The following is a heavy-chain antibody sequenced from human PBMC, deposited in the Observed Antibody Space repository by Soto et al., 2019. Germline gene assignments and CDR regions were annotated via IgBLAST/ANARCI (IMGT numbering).Heavy chain of an antibody. J-gene: IGHJ4*02. CDR2: IRSKANNDAT. V-gene: IGHV3-73*01. D-gene: IGHD2-8*01. CDR3: TSSEDCTKGVCDY. Sequence: LRLSCAASGFTFSDSAVHWVRQASGKGLEWVGRIRSKANNDATAYDESVKGRFTISRDDSKNTAYLQMNSLKIEDTAVYYCTSSEDCTKGVCDYWGQGTMVTVSS. CDR1: GFTFSDSA.